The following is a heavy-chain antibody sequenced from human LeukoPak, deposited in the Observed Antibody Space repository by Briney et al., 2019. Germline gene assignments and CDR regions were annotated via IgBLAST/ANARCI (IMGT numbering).Heavy chain of an antibody. D-gene: IGHD6-13*01. V-gene: IGHV3-30*04. Sequence: PGGSLRLSCAASGFTFSSYAMHWVRQAPGKGLEWVAVISYDGSNKYYADSVKGRFTISRDNSKNTLYLQMNSLRAEDTAVYYCARDLVYSSSWYGAFDIWGQGTMVTVSS. CDR2: ISYDGSNK. CDR3: ARDLVYSSSWYGAFDI. J-gene: IGHJ3*02. CDR1: GFTFSSYA.